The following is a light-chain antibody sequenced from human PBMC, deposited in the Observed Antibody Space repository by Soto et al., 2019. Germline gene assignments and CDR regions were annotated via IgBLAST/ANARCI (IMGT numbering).Light chain of an antibody. CDR2: EVS. V-gene: IGLV2-14*01. CDR3: SSYTSDSVL. Sequence: QSALTQPASVSGSPGQSITISCYGSSSDVGGYNYVSWFQHLPGTAPKLLIYEVSNRPSGVSTRFSGSKFVNTASLTISGLQAEDESDYYCSSYTSDSVLFGGGTKVTVL. CDR1: SSDVGGYNY. J-gene: IGLJ2*01.